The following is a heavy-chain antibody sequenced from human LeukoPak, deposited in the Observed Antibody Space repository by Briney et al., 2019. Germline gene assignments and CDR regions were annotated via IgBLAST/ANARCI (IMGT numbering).Heavy chain of an antibody. V-gene: IGHV3-15*01. D-gene: IGHD2-15*01. CDR3: TKALDCSRATCDS. CDR2: IRSKNEGGTS. J-gene: IGHJ5*01. CDR1: GFIFTNAW. Sequence: GGSLRPSCAASGFIFTNAWMSWVRRAPGKGLEWVGRIRSKNEGGTSDYAAPVKGRFTISRDDSKNTLYLEMRDLNTEDTAVYYCTKALDCSRATCDSWGQGALVTVSS.